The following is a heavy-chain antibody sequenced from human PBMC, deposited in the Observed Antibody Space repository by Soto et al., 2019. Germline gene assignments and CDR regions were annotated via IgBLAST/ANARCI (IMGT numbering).Heavy chain of an antibody. V-gene: IGHV4-34*01. J-gene: IGHJ4*02. CDR1: GGSFSGYY. CDR2: INHSGST. D-gene: IGHD3-9*01. CDR3: ARILRRPVEFDY. Sequence: PSETLSLTCAVYGGSFSGYYWSWIRQPPGKGLEWIGEINHSGSTNYNPSLKSRVTISVDTSKNQFSLKLSSVTAADTAVYYCARILRRPVEFDYWGQGTLVTVSS.